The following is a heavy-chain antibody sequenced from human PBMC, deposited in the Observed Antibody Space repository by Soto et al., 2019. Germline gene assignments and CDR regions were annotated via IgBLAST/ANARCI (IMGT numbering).Heavy chain of an antibody. Sequence: ASVKVSCKASGYTFTGYYMHWVRQAPGQGLEWMGWINPNSGGTNYAQKFQGRVTMTRDTSISTAYMELSRLRSDDTAVYYCAIYYDSSGYGFSNDAFDIWGQGTMVTVSS. CDR3: AIYYDSSGYGFSNDAFDI. J-gene: IGHJ3*02. CDR2: INPNSGGT. V-gene: IGHV1-2*02. D-gene: IGHD3-22*01. CDR1: GYTFTGYY.